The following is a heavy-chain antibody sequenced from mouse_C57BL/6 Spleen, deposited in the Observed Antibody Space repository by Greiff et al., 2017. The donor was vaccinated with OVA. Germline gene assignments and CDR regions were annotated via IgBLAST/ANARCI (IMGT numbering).Heavy chain of an antibody. CDR2: INPRNGGT. Sequence: QVQLKQPGTELVKPGASVKLSCKASGYTFTSYWMHWVKQRPGQGLEWIGNINPRNGGTNYNEKFKSKATLTVEKSSSTAYMQLSSLTSEDSAVYYCARGYYDYDGGDAMDYWGQGTSVTVSS. V-gene: IGHV1-53*01. D-gene: IGHD2-4*01. J-gene: IGHJ4*01. CDR1: GYTFTSYW. CDR3: ARGYYDYDGGDAMDY.